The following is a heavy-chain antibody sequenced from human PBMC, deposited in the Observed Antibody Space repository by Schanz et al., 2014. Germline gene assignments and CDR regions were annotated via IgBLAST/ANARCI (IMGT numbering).Heavy chain of an antibody. CDR1: GYTFTSDS. Sequence: QVQLVPSGAEVKNPGASVKVSCKASGYTFTSDSMHWVRQAPGQGLEWMGMINPSGSSPTEALKYEGSVTITCNNSTSTVYMELSILRSEETAEYYSAKDGVDAAAGGNYWGQGTLVTVSS. CDR2: INPSGSSP. D-gene: IGHD6-13*01. J-gene: IGHJ4*02. CDR3: AKDGVDAAAGGNY. V-gene: IGHV1-46*01.